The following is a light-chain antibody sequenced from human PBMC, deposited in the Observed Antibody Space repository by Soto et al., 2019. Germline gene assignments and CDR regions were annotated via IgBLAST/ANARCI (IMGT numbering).Light chain of an antibody. V-gene: IGKV1-5*03. Sequence: DIQMTQSPSTLSASVGDRVTITCRASQSISNWLAWHQQKPGKAPKLLIYKASSLESGVPSRFSGSGSGTEFTLTISSLQPDDSATYYCQQYNSYSGTFDQGTKVEIK. CDR2: KAS. CDR3: QQYNSYSGT. J-gene: IGKJ1*01. CDR1: QSISNW.